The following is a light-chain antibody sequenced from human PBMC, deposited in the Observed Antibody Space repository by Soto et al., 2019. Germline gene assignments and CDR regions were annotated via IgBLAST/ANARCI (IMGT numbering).Light chain of an antibody. V-gene: IGLV2-23*01. CDR3: CSFARSTNFDV. CDR1: SRDFGSSNL. J-gene: IGLJ1*01. CDR2: EGD. Sequence: QSALNHPASVYGSSRQLITISCKETSRDFGSSNLVSWYQQHPGKAPKLIIFEGDRRPSGVSGRFSGSKSGNTASLTISGLQAEDEADYYCCSFARSTNFDVFGTGTEVIV.